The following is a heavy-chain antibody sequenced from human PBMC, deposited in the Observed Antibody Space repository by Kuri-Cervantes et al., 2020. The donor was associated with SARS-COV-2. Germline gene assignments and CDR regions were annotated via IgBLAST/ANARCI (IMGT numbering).Heavy chain of an antibody. CDR3: AGDSSHDMEGFDY. CDR2: ITDSGDSS. J-gene: IGHJ4*02. V-gene: IGHV3-23*01. CDR1: GFTFNNYA. Sequence: GESLKISCAASGFTFNNYAMSWVRQAPGKGLEWVSGITDSGDSSYYADSVKGRFTISRDNSKNTLYLQMNSLRAEDTAMYYCAGDSSHDMEGFDYWGQGTLVTVSS. D-gene: IGHD6-13*01.